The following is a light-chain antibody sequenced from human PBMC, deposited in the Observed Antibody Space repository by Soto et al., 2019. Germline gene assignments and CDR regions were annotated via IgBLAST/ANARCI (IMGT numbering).Light chain of an antibody. Sequence: AIQMTQSPSSLSASVGDRVTITCRASQGIRNDLGWYQQKPGKAPKLLIYAASSLQSGVPSRFRGSGSGTDFTLTISSLQPEDFAPYYCLQDYNYPWTFGQGTKVEIK. CDR1: QGIRND. CDR2: AAS. V-gene: IGKV1-6*01. J-gene: IGKJ1*01. CDR3: LQDYNYPWT.